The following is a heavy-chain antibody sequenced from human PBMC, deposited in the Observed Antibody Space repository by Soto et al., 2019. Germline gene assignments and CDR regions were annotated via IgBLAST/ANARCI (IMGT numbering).Heavy chain of an antibody. CDR2: IRSKAYGGTT. J-gene: IGHJ4*02. V-gene: IGHV3-49*03. CDR1: GFTFGDYA. D-gene: IGHD1-7*01. Sequence: GGSLRLSCTASGFTFGDYAMSWFRQAPGKGLEWVGFIRSKAYGGTTEYAASVKGRFTISRDDSKSIAYLQMNSLKTEDTAVYYCTGLGIRTPRNELELADYWGQGTLVTVSS. CDR3: TGLGIRTPRNELELADY.